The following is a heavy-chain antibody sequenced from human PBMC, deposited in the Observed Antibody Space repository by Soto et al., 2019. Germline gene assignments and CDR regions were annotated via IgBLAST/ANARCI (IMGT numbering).Heavy chain of an antibody. Sequence: QVQLVQSGAEVKKPGASVKVSCKASGYTFTSYAMHWVRQAPGQRLERMGWINAGNGNTKYSQKFQGRVTITRDTSASTANMELSSLRSKDTAVYYCARKTTVTTAGYFDLWGRGTLVTVSS. CDR3: ARKTTVTTAGYFDL. CDR1: GYTFTSYA. CDR2: INAGNGNT. J-gene: IGHJ2*01. D-gene: IGHD4-17*01. V-gene: IGHV1-3*01.